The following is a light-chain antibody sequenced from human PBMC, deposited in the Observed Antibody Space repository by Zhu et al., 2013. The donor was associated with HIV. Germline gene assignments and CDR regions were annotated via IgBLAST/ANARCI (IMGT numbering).Light chain of an antibody. CDR3: QQYNSYPCS. V-gene: IGKV1-5*03. J-gene: IGKJ2*04. Sequence: DIQTTQSPSTLSASVGDRVTITCRASQSISSWLAWYQQKPGKAPKLLIYKASSLESGVPSRFSGSGSGTEFTLTISSLQPDDFATYYCQQYNSYPCSFGQGTKVEIK. CDR1: QSISSW. CDR2: KAS.